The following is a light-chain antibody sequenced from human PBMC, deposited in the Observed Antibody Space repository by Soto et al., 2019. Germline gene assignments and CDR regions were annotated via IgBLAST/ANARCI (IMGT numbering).Light chain of an antibody. CDR2: KAS. J-gene: IGKJ1*01. CDR1: QSISSY. V-gene: IGKV1-5*03. Sequence: DIQMTQSPSTLSASVGDRVTITCRASQSISSYLAWYQQKSGKAPKLLIYKASSLESGVPSRFSGSGSGTEFTLTISSLQPDDFATYYCQQYNAYSPWTFGQGTKVEI. CDR3: QQYNAYSPWT.